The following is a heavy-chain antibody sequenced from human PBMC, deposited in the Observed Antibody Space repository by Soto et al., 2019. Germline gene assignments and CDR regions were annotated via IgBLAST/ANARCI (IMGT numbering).Heavy chain of an antibody. CDR1: GGSISSSSYY. V-gene: IGHV4-39*01. Sequence: SETLSLTCTVSGGSISSSSYYWGWIRQPPGKGLDWIGSIYYSGSTYYNPSLKSRVTISVDTSKNQFSLKLSSVTAADTAVYYCARGSYDILTGYYNSFDYWGQGTLVTVSS. CDR3: ARGSYDILTGYYNSFDY. J-gene: IGHJ4*02. D-gene: IGHD3-9*01. CDR2: IYYSGST.